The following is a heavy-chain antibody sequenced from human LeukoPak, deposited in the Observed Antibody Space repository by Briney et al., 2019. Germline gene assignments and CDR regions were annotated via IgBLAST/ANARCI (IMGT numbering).Heavy chain of an antibody. V-gene: IGHV4-4*02. J-gene: IGHJ6*02. CDR3: AREESSGWYGGSRYGMDV. CDR1: GGSISSSNW. CDR2: IYHSGST. D-gene: IGHD6-19*01. Sequence: PSETLSLTCAVSGGSISSSNWWSWVRQPPGKGLEWIGEIYHSGSTNYNPSLKSRVTISVDKSKNQFSLKLSSVTAADTAVYYCAREESSGWYGGSRYGMDVWGQGTTVTVSS.